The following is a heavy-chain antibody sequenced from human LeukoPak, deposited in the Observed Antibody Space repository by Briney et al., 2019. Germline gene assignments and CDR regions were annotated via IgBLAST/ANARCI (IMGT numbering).Heavy chain of an antibody. D-gene: IGHD3-22*01. J-gene: IGHJ4*02. V-gene: IGHV4-59*01. CDR3: ARARDAYDSFDN. CDR2: IYYSGTT. CDR1: GDSIVSYS. Sequence: KSSETLSLTCTVLGDSIVSYSSNWIRQPPGKGLEWIGYIYYSGTTDYNPSLKSRVTISVDTSHQFSLRLSSVTPADTAVYYCARARDAYDSFDNWGQGTLVTVSS.